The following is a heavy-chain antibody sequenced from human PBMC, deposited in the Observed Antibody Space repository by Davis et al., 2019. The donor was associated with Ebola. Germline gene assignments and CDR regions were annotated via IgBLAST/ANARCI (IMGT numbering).Heavy chain of an antibody. J-gene: IGHJ4*02. CDR2: INPNSGGT. D-gene: IGHD6-6*01. V-gene: IGHV1-2*02. CDR1: GYTFTGYY. CDR3: ARASIAARPVDY. Sequence: ASVKVSCKASGYTFTGYYMHWVRQAPGQGLEWMGWINPNSGGTNYAQKFQGRVTMTRDTSISTAYMELSRLRSDDTAVYYCARASIAARPVDYWGQGTQVTVSS.